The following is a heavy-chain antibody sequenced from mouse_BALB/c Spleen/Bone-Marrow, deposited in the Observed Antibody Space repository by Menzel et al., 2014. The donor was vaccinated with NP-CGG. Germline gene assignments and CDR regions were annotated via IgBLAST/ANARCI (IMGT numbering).Heavy chain of an antibody. CDR2: ISNLAYSI. CDR3: ARFITTVVVDAMDY. Sequence: VQLQQPGGGLVQPGGSRKLSCAASGFTFSDYGMAWVRQAPGKGPEWVAFISNLAYSIYYADTVTGRFTISRENAKNTLYLEMSSLRSEDTAMYYCARFITTVVVDAMDYWGQGTSVTVSS. CDR1: GFTFSDYG. V-gene: IGHV5-15*02. J-gene: IGHJ4*01. D-gene: IGHD1-1*01.